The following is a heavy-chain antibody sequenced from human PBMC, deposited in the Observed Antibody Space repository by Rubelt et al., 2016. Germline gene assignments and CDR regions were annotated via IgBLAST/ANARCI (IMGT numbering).Heavy chain of an antibody. V-gene: IGHV3-13*04. CDR3: AKDGSGSYYYYGMDV. J-gene: IGHJ6*02. D-gene: IGHD1-26*01. CDR2: IGTAGDT. Sequence: MHWVRQATGKGLEWVSAIGTAGDTYYPGSVKGRFTISRENAKNSLYLQMNSLRAEDTAVYYCAKDGSGSYYYYGMDVWGQGTTVTVSS.